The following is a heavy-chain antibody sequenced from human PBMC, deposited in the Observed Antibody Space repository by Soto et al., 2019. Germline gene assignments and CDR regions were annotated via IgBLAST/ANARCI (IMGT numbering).Heavy chain of an antibody. CDR3: ARDDAPTGGVATGSWRYYYYGMDV. J-gene: IGHJ6*02. V-gene: IGHV4-30-4*01. CDR2: IYYSGST. CDR1: GGSISSGDYY. D-gene: IGHD5-12*01. Sequence: SQTLSLTCTVSGGSISSGDYYWSWIRQPPGKGLEWIGYIYYSGSTYYNPSLKSRVTISVDTSKNQFSLKLSSVTAADTAGYYCARDDAPTGGVATGSWRYYYYGMDVWGQGTTVTVSS.